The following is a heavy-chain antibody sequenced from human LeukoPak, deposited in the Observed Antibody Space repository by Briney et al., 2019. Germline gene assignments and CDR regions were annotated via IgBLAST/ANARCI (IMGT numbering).Heavy chain of an antibody. D-gene: IGHD1-1*01. J-gene: IGHJ5*02. V-gene: IGHV4-59*01. CDR3: ARDTTGGFDP. CDR2: IYYSGST. Sequence: SEILSLTCTVSGGSISSYYWSWIRQPPGKGLEWIGYIYYSGSTNYNPSLKSRVTISVDTSKNQFSLKLSSVTAADTAVYYCARDTTGGFDPWGQGTLVTVSS. CDR1: GGSISSYY.